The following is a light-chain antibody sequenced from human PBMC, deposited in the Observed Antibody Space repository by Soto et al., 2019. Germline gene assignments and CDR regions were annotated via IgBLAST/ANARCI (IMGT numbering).Light chain of an antibody. J-gene: IGKJ4*02. Sequence: DIQMTQSPSSLSASVGDRVTITCRASQSISDYLNWYQQKPGKAPKVLISGASTRHNGVPSRFSGRGSGTDFTLTISSLQPEDVAHYYCQQSLSTLLTFGGGTKVEIK. CDR1: QSISDY. CDR3: QQSLSTLLT. V-gene: IGKV1-39*01. CDR2: GAS.